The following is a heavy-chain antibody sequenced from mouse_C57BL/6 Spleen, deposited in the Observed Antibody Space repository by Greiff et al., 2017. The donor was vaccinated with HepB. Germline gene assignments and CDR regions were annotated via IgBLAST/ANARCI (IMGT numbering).Heavy chain of an antibody. J-gene: IGHJ2*01. CDR1: GFTFSDYG. Sequence: EVKVVESGGGLVKPGGSLKLSCAASGFTFSDYGMHWVRQAPEKGLEWVAYISSGSSTIYYADTVKGRFTISRDNAKNTLFLQMTSLRSEDTAMYYCASRYGNYFDYWGQGTTLTVSS. CDR2: ISSGSSTI. V-gene: IGHV5-17*01. CDR3: ASRYGNYFDY. D-gene: IGHD2-1*01.